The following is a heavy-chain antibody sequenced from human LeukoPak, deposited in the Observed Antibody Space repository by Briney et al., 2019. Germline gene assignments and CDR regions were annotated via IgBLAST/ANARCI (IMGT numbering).Heavy chain of an antibody. J-gene: IGHJ6*02. D-gene: IGHD6-19*01. CDR2: IYYSGST. CDR1: GGSISSYY. CDR3: ARTPSIAVAGIPGGDYYYGMDV. V-gene: IGHV4-59*08. Sequence: SETLSLTCTVSGGSISSYYWSWIRQPPGKGLEWIGYIYYSGSTNYNPSLKSRVTISVDTSKNQFSLKLSSVTAADTAVYYCARTPSIAVAGIPGGDYYYGMDVWGQGTTVTVSS.